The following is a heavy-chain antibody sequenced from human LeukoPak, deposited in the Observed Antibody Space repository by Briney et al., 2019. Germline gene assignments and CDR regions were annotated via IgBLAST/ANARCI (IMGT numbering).Heavy chain of an antibody. V-gene: IGHV4-30-4*01. Sequence: SETLSLTCTVSGGSISSGDYYWSWIRQPPGKGLEWIGHIYYSGSTYYNPSLKSRVTISVDTSKNQFSLKLSSVTAADTAVYYCARGSYDTPSFDYWGQGTLVTVSS. CDR2: IYYSGST. CDR3: ARGSYDTPSFDY. CDR1: GGSISSGDYY. J-gene: IGHJ4*02. D-gene: IGHD1-26*01.